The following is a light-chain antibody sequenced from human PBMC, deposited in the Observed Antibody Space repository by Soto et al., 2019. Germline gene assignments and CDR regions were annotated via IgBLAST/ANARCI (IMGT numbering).Light chain of an antibody. CDR1: RSDVGSYTL. J-gene: IGLJ2*01. CDR3: SSYAGSTHVV. V-gene: IGLV2-14*02. CDR2: EDN. Sequence: QSALTQPASVSGSPGQSITISCTGTRSDVGSYTLVSWYQQHPGRAPKLLIYEDNKRPSGVSNRFSGSKSGNTASLTVSGLQAEDEADYYCSSYAGSTHVVFGGGTKLTVL.